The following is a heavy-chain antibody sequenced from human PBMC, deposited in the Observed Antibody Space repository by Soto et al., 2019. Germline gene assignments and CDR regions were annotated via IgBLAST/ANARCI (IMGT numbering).Heavy chain of an antibody. J-gene: IGHJ5*02. D-gene: IGHD2-21*01. CDR1: GGSFSSFY. CDR3: VGSIGAFWFDP. V-gene: IGHV4-34*01. Sequence: SETLSLTCTVYGGSFSSFYWSWIRQSPGKGLEWIGEIHHSGSTNYNPSLKTRLTISVDKSKNQFSLKLSSVTAADTAVYYCVGSIGAFWFDPWGQGTLVTVSS. CDR2: IHHSGST.